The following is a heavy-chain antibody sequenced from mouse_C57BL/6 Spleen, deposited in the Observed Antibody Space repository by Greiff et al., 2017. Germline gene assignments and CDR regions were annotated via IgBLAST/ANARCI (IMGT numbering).Heavy chain of an antibody. J-gene: IGHJ1*03. Sequence: QVQLQQPGTELVKPGASVKLSCKASGYTFTSYWMHWVKQRPGQGLEWIGNINPSNGGTNYNEKFKSKATLTVDKSSSTAYMPLSSLTSEDSAGYSVARGGGIDCYGSRYTYWYFDVWGTGTTVTVS. V-gene: IGHV1-53*01. D-gene: IGHD1-1*01. CDR2: INPSNGGT. CDR3: ARGGGIDCYGSRYTYWYFDV. CDR1: GYTFTSYW.